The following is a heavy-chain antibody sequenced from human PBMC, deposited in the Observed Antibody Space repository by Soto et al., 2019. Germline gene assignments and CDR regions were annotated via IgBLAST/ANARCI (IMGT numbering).Heavy chain of an antibody. Sequence: SVKVSCKASGGTFSSYAISWVRQAPGQGLEWMGGIIPIFGTANYAQKFQGRVTITADESTSTAYMELSSLRSEDTAVYYCASQYQLLYYYYGMDVWGHGTTAPVSS. CDR2: IIPIFGTA. V-gene: IGHV1-69*13. D-gene: IGHD2-2*01. J-gene: IGHJ6*02. CDR3: ASQYQLLYYYYGMDV. CDR1: GGTFSSYA.